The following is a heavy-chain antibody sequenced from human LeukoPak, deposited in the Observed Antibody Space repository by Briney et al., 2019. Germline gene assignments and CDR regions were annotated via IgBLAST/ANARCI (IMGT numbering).Heavy chain of an antibody. D-gene: IGHD3-10*01. V-gene: IGHV3-7*05. CDR2: INRDEGER. J-gene: IGHJ4*02. Sequence: SGGSLRLSCAASGFTFSTYWMGWVRQAPGKGLEWVANINRDEGERYYVDSVRGRFTISRDNAKNSLYLEMNSLRADDTAVYYCARPSYSSGSFFDYWGQGTLVTVSS. CDR1: GFTFSTYW. CDR3: ARPSYSSGSFFDY.